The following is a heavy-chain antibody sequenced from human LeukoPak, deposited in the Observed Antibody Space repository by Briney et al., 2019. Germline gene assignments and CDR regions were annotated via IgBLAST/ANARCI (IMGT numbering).Heavy chain of an antibody. V-gene: IGHV3-7*01. CDR3: AREGSSWYRREIDY. Sequence: GESLRLSCAASGFTFSSYWMSWVRQAPGKGLEWVANIKQDGSEKYYVDSVKGRFTISRDNAKNSLYLQMNSLRAEDTAVYYCAREGSSWYRREIDYWGQGTLVTVSS. D-gene: IGHD6-13*01. CDR1: GFTFSSYW. J-gene: IGHJ4*02. CDR2: IKQDGSEK.